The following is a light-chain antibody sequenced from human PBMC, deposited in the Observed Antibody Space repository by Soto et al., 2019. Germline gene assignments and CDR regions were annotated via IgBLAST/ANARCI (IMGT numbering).Light chain of an antibody. V-gene: IGKV3D-15*01. CDR2: DAS. Sequence: EIVMTQSPATLSVSPGEGATLSCRASQSVSSALAWYHQKPGQAPRLLIYDASNRATGLPARFSGSGSGTEFTLTISRLEPEDFAVYYCQQYDKWFSITFGQGTRLEIK. J-gene: IGKJ5*01. CDR1: QSVSSA. CDR3: QQYDKWFSIT.